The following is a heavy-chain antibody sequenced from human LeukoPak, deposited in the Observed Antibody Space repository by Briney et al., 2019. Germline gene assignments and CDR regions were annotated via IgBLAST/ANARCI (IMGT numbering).Heavy chain of an antibody. CDR2: INPNSGGT. CDR1: GYTFAGYY. Sequence: GASVRVSCKASGYTFAGYYMHWVRQAPGQGLEWMGWINPNSGGTNYAQKFQGRVTMTRDTSISTAYMELSRLRSDDTAVYYCARSSSWYSGAFDIWGQGTMVTVSS. D-gene: IGHD6-13*01. J-gene: IGHJ3*02. V-gene: IGHV1-2*02. CDR3: ARSSSWYSGAFDI.